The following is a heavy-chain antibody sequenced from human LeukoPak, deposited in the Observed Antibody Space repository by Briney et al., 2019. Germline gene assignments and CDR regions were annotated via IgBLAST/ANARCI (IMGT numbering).Heavy chain of an antibody. CDR3: AKDASTVTLHADY. D-gene: IGHD4-17*01. CDR1: GFTFSLYA. CDR2: IWYDGSKK. V-gene: IGHV3-30*02. Sequence: GGSLRLSCAASGFTFSLYAMHWVRQAPGKGLEWVALIWYDGSKKYDADSVEGRFTISRDNSKNTLYLQMNSLRPEDTAVYYCAKDASTVTLHADYWGQGTLVTVSS. J-gene: IGHJ4*02.